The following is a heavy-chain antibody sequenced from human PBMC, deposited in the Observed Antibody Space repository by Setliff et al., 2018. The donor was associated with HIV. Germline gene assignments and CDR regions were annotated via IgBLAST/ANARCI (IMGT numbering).Heavy chain of an antibody. J-gene: IGHJ4*02. V-gene: IGHV3-48*03. CDR2: IGGHGSII. D-gene: IGHD6-13*01. Sequence: LRLSCAASGLIFSSYEMNWVRQAPGKGLEWISFIGGHGSIIHYADSVKGRFTISRDNAKNSLYLQMDSLRVEDTAVYYCAKDRQQLDPREFDYWGQGTLVTVSS. CDR1: GLIFSSYE. CDR3: AKDRQQLDPREFDY.